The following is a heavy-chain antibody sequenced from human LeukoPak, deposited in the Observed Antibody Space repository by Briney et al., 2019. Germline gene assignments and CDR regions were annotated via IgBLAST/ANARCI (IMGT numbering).Heavy chain of an antibody. D-gene: IGHD6-25*01. CDR3: ARHAKSGDAFDI. J-gene: IGHJ3*02. CDR2: IYYSGST. Sequence: PSETLSLTCTVSGGSISSYYWSWIRQPPGKGLEWIGYIYYSGSTNYNPSLKSRVTISVDTSKNQFSLKLSSVTAADTAVYYCARHAKSGDAFDIWGQGTMVTVSS. V-gene: IGHV4-59*08. CDR1: GGSISSYY.